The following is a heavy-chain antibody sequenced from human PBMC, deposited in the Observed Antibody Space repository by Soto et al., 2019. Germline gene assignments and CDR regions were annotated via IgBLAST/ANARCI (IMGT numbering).Heavy chain of an antibody. J-gene: IGHJ4*02. CDR3: ANREKKGDYVDFYDY. CDR2: ISGSGGST. Sequence: EVQLLESGGGLVQPGGSLRLSCAASGFTFSSYAMSWVRQAPGKGLEWVSAISGSGGSTYYADSVKGRFTISRDNSKNTLYLEMNSLRAEDTAVYYCANREKKGDYVDFYDYWGQGTLVTVSS. CDR1: GFTFSSYA. D-gene: IGHD4-17*01. V-gene: IGHV3-23*01.